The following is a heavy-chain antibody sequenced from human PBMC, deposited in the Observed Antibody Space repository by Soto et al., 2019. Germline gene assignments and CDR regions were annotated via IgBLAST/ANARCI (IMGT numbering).Heavy chain of an antibody. J-gene: IGHJ4*02. Sequence: PSETLSLTXTVSGGSISSSSYYWGWIRQPPGKGLEWIGSIYYSGSTYYNPSLKSRVTISVDTSKNQFSLKLSSVTAADTAVYYCARYYLSFFDYWGQGTLVTVSS. CDR1: GGSISSSSYY. V-gene: IGHV4-39*01. CDR3: ARYYLSFFDY. CDR2: IYYSGST. D-gene: IGHD1-26*01.